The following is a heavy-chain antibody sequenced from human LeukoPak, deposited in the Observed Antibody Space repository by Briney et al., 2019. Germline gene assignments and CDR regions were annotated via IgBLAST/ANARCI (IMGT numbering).Heavy chain of an antibody. CDR1: GFTFSDYY. Sequence: GGSLRLSCAASGFTFSDYYMSWVRQAAGKGLEWVSGISPGGGPTYYADSVKGRFTISRDDSKNTLYLQMRNLRAEDTAVYYCAKDGAWLRFDDWGQGILVTVSS. D-gene: IGHD5-12*01. CDR2: ISPGGGPT. CDR3: AKDGAWLRFDD. J-gene: IGHJ4*02. V-gene: IGHV3-23*01.